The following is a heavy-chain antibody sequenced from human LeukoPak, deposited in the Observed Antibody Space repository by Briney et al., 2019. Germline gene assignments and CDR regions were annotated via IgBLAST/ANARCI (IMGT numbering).Heavy chain of an antibody. J-gene: IGHJ4*02. V-gene: IGHV3-48*01. CDR3: AKDLFYYDKGGFDY. D-gene: IGHD3-22*01. CDR1: GFTFSTYS. CDR2: ISSSSSII. Sequence: GGSLRLSCAASGFTFSTYSMNWVRQAPGKGLEWVSYISSSSSIIYYADSVKGRFTISRDNSKNTLHLQMDSLRPEDTALYYCAKDLFYYDKGGFDYWGQGTPVTVSS.